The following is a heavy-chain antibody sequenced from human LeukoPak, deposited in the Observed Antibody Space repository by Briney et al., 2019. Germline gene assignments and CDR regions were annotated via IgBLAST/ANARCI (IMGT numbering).Heavy chain of an antibody. V-gene: IGHV1-18*01. J-gene: IGHJ6*03. CDR3: ATNSHGSGSSKYYYYYYYMDV. D-gene: IGHD3-10*01. Sequence: GASVKVSCKASGYTFTSYGISWVRQAPGQGLEWMGWISAYNGNTNYAQKFQGRVTMTEDTSTDTAYMELSSLRSEDTAVYYCATNSHGSGSSKYYYYYYYMDVWGKGTTVTISS. CDR1: GYTFTSYG. CDR2: ISAYNGNT.